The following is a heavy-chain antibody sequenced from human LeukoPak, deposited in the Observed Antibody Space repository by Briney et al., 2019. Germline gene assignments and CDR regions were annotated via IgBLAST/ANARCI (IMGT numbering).Heavy chain of an antibody. CDR2: IYTSGST. J-gene: IGHJ4*02. CDR1: GGSISSGSYY. D-gene: IGHD2-21*02. Sequence: SETLSLTCTVSGGSISSGSYYWSWIRQPAGKGLEWIGRIYTSGSTNYNPSPKSRVTISVDTSKNQFSLKLSSVTAADTAVYYCARMGEIAYCGGDCYSPPFDYWGQGTLVTVSS. V-gene: IGHV4-61*02. CDR3: ARMGEIAYCGGDCYSPPFDY.